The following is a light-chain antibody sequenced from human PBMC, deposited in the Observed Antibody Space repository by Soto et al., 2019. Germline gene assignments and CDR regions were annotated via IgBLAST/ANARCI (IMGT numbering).Light chain of an antibody. CDR1: SSNIGAGFD. Sequence: QSVLTQPPSVSGAPGQRVTISCTGNSSNIGAGFDVHWYQQLPGTAPKLLIYSNNQRPSGVPDRFSGSKSGTSASLAISGLRSEDEADYYCAAWDDSLSGLWVFGGGTKLTVL. CDR3: AAWDDSLSGLWV. V-gene: IGLV1-47*02. J-gene: IGLJ3*02. CDR2: SNN.